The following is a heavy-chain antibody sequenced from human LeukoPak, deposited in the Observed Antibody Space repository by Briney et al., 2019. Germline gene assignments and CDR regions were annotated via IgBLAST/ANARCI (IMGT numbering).Heavy chain of an antibody. V-gene: IGHV3-21*01. D-gene: IGHD4-17*01. CDR2: ISSSSSCI. Sequence: GGSLRLSCAASGFTFSDYSMNWVRQAPGKGLEWVSSISSSSSCIFYADSVKGRFTISRDNAKNSLYLQMNSLRAEDTAVHYCARDYSTVTTFFDYWGQGTLVTVSS. CDR3: ARDYSTVTTFFDY. J-gene: IGHJ4*02. CDR1: GFTFSDYS.